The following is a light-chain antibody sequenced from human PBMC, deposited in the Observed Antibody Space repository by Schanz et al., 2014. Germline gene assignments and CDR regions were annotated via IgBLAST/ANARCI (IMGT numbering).Light chain of an antibody. Sequence: QSVLTQPPSASGTPGQRVTISCSGSSSNIGAGYDVHWYQQLPGTAPKLLIYGNSNRPSGVPDRVSGSKSGTSASLAISGLRSEDEADYYCAAWDDSLNGWVFGGGTKLTVL. CDR2: GNS. CDR1: SSNIGAGYD. V-gene: IGLV1-47*02. CDR3: AAWDDSLNGWV. J-gene: IGLJ3*02.